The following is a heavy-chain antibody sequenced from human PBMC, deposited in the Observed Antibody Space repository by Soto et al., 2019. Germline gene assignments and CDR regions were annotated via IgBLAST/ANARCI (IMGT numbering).Heavy chain of an antibody. Sequence: QVQLVESGGGVVQPGRSLRLSCAASGFTFSSYAMHWVRQAPGKGLEWVAVISYDGSNKYYADSVKGRFTISRDNSKNSLYLQMNSLRAEDTAVYYCARDTPLYHGGMDVWGQGTTVTVSS. CDR1: GFTFSSYA. J-gene: IGHJ6*02. V-gene: IGHV3-30-3*01. CDR2: ISYDGSNK. D-gene: IGHD3-16*01. CDR3: ARDTPLYHGGMDV.